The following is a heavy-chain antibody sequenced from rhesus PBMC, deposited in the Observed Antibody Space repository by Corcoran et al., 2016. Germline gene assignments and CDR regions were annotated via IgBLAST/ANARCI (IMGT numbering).Heavy chain of an antibody. J-gene: IGHJ4*01. V-gene: IGHV3S25*01. CDR3: AIPRWDY. Sequence: VQLVELGGGLVQLGGSLSLSSAAFGFTFSTYAMYWVRQAPGKGLEWISGISTGGDKTHYVDSVKGRFIISRDNSKNTLSLQMNSLKAEDTAVYYCAIPRWDYWGQGVLVTVSS. CDR1: GFTFSTYA. CDR2: ISTGGDKT. D-gene: IGHD6-37*01.